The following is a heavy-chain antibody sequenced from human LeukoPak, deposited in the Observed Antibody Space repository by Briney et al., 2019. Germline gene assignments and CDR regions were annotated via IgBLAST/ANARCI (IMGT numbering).Heavy chain of an antibody. J-gene: IGHJ4*02. V-gene: IGHV1-8*01. CDR3: ARNLAMTGDFDN. CDR1: GYTFTSYD. Sequence: ASVKVSCKTSGYTFTSYDISWVRRAPGQGLEWLGWMNPNNGRTGYAQTFQGRVTMTRDTSISTAYMELRSLRSADTAVYYCARNLAMTGDFDNWGQGTLVTVSS. CDR2: MNPNNGRT. D-gene: IGHD2-2*01.